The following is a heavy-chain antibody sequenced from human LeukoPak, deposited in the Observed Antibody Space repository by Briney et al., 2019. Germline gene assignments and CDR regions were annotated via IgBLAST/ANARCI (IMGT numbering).Heavy chain of an antibody. CDR3: ARGVVPAAIRFGDYFDY. Sequence: APVKVSCKASGYTFTSNYIHWVRQAPGQGPEWMGIINPSGGSTSYAQKFQGRVTMTRDTSTSTVYMELSSLRSEDTAVYYCARGVVPAAIRFGDYFDYWGQGTLVTVSS. J-gene: IGHJ4*02. D-gene: IGHD2-2*02. CDR2: INPSGGST. CDR1: GYTFTSNY. V-gene: IGHV1-46*01.